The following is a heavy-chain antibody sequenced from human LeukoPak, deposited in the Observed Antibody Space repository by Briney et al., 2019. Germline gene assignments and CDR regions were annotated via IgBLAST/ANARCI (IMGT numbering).Heavy chain of an antibody. CDR2: IYYSGST. V-gene: IGHV4-39*01. J-gene: IGHJ4*02. D-gene: IGHD2-2*01. CDR1: GGSISSSSYY. Sequence: SETLSLTCTVSGGSISSSSYYWGWIRQPPGKGLEWIGSIYYSGSTYYNPSLKSRVTISADTSKNLFSLKLSSVTAADTAVYYCARHVPAADYWGQGTLVTVSS. CDR3: ARHVPAADY.